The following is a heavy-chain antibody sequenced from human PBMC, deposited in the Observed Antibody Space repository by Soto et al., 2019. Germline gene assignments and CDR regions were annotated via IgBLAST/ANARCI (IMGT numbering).Heavy chain of an antibody. Sequence: QVQLVQSGAEVKKPGASVKVCCKASGYTFTSYDINWVRQATGQGLGWMGWMNPNSGNTGYAQKFQGRVTMTRNTSTSTAYMELSSLRSEDTAVYYCARAPNGYSGYDLDYWGQGTLVTVSS. CDR1: GYTFTSYD. V-gene: IGHV1-8*01. CDR2: MNPNSGNT. D-gene: IGHD5-12*01. J-gene: IGHJ4*02. CDR3: ARAPNGYSGYDLDY.